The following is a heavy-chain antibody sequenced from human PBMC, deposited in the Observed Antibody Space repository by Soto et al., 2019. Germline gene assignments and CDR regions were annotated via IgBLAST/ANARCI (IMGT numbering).Heavy chain of an antibody. V-gene: IGHV5-51*01. J-gene: IGHJ3*02. CDR2: IYPGDSDT. D-gene: IGHD6-6*01. Sequence: ESLKISCKGSGYSFTSYWIGWVRQMPGKGLEWMGIIYPGDSDTRYSPSFQGQVTFSVDKSISTAYLQWTSLKASDTAMYCCARQAYSRSSVLFDIWGQGTMVTVSS. CDR3: ARQAYSRSSVLFDI. CDR1: GYSFTSYW.